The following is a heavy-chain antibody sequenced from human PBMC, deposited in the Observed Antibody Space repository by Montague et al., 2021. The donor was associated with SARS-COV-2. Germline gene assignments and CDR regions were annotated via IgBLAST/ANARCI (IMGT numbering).Heavy chain of an antibody. CDR1: GGSITGYY. CDR2: IYGGGAV. D-gene: IGHD4-23*01. V-gene: IGHV4-59*01. CDR3: VRDHPYGGPRGAYDI. J-gene: IGHJ3*02. Sequence: SETLSLTCTVSGGSITGYYWSWLRRSPGKGLERIAYIYGGGAVNCNPSLGSRVTISTDTSKNQLSLKVNSVTAADTAVYYCVRDHPYGGPRGAYDIWGQGTVVTVSS.